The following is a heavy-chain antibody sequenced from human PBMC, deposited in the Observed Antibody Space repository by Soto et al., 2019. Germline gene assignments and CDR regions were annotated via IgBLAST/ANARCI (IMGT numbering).Heavy chain of an antibody. V-gene: IGHV4-31*03. J-gene: IGHJ6*02. Sequence: SETLSLTCTVSGGSISSGCYYWSWLRQHPGKGLEWIGYIYYSGSTYYNPSLKSRVTISVDTSKNQFSLKLSSVTAADTAVYYCTTQGGSYYSYYGMDVWGQGTTVTVSS. CDR2: IYYSGST. CDR1: GGSISSGCYY. CDR3: TTQGGSYYSYYGMDV. D-gene: IGHD3-16*01.